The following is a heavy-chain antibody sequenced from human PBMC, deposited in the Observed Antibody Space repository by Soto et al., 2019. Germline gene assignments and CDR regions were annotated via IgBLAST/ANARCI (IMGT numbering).Heavy chain of an antibody. D-gene: IGHD2-8*01. Sequence: EVQLVESGGGLVKPGGSLRLSCAASGFTFSSYSMNWVRQAPGKGLEWVSSISSSSSYIYYADSVKGRFTISRDNAKNSLYLQMNSLRAEDTAAYYCATNPQEIGYYYYYYGMDVWGQGTTVTVSS. CDR2: ISSSSSYI. J-gene: IGHJ6*02. V-gene: IGHV3-21*01. CDR1: GFTFSSYS. CDR3: ATNPQEIGYYYYYYGMDV.